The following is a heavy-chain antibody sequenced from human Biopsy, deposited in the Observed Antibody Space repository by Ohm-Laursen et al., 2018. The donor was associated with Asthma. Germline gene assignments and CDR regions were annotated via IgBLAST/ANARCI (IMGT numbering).Heavy chain of an antibody. CDR1: GLTFSGYP. Sequence: SLRLSCAASGLTFSGYPMHWVRQTPGKGLEWVGRIRSKANNQTTAYAAAVEGRFSISRDDSKDTASLHMNRLKTDDTAVYFCTTGVIAAGDTNLDYWGQGILVTVSS. CDR3: TTGVIAAGDTNLDY. J-gene: IGHJ4*02. V-gene: IGHV3-73*01. D-gene: IGHD3-16*02. CDR2: IRSKANNQTT.